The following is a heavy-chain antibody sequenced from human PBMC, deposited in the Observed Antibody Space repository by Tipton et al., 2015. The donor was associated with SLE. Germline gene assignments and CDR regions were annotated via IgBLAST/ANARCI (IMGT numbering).Heavy chain of an antibody. CDR2: IYHSGST. Sequence: TLSLTCAVSGYSISSGYYWGWIRQPPGKGLEWIGSIYHSGSTYYNPSLKSRVTISVDTSKNQFSLKLSSVTAADTAVYYCAREYCSSTSCYFNYYYYYMDVWGKGTTVTVSS. V-gene: IGHV4-38-2*02. J-gene: IGHJ6*03. CDR3: AREYCSSTSCYFNYYYYYMDV. CDR1: GYSISSGYY. D-gene: IGHD2-2*01.